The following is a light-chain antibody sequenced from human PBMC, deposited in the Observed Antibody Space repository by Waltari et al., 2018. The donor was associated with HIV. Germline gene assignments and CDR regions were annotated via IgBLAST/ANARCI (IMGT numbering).Light chain of an antibody. V-gene: IGLV2-8*01. CDR1: RSDVAGYNY. J-gene: IGLJ1*01. Sequence: QSALTQPPSASGSPGQSVTISCTGTRSDVAGYNYVSWYQQHPGKAPKLIIYEVNKRPSGVPDRFSGSKSGNTASLTVSGLQAEDEADYYCSSYAGTRYVFGTGTKVTVL. CDR3: SSYAGTRYV. CDR2: EVN.